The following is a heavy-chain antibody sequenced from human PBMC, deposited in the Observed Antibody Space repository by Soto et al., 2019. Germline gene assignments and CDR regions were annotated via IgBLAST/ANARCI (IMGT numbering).Heavy chain of an antibody. D-gene: IGHD3-10*01. CDR2: IYSGGST. V-gene: IGHV3-66*02. CDR3: AGGLVERGVGAFDI. Sequence: GGSLRLSCAASGFTVSSNYMSWVRQAPGKGLEWVSVIYSGGSTYYADSGKGRITISRDNSKNTLYLQMNSLRAEDTAVYYCAGGLVERGVGAFDIWGQGTMVTVSS. CDR1: GFTVSSNY. J-gene: IGHJ3*02.